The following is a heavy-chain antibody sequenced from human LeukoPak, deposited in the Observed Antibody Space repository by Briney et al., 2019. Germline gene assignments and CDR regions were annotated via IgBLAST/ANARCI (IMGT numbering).Heavy chain of an antibody. J-gene: IGHJ4*02. V-gene: IGHV4-39*07. D-gene: IGHD5-18*01. Sequence: SETLSLTCTVSGGSISSSSYYWGWIRQPPGKGLEWIGSIYYSGSTYYNPSLKSRVTISVDTSKNQFSLKLSSVTAADTAVYYCARDDRLGYSYANPGDYWGQGTLVTVSS. CDR3: ARDDRLGYSYANPGDY. CDR1: GGSISSSSYY. CDR2: IYYSGST.